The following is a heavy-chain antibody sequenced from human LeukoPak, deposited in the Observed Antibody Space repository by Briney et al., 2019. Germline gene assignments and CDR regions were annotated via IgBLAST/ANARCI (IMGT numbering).Heavy chain of an antibody. CDR3: ARDLGGGGSWDFDY. V-gene: IGHV4-30-2*01. J-gene: IGHJ4*02. Sequence: PSETLSLTCTVSGGSISSGGYYWSWIRQPPGKGLEWIGYIYHSGSTYYTPSLKSRVTISVDRSKNQFSLKLSSVTAADTAVYYCARDLGGGGSWDFDYWGQGTLVTVSS. D-gene: IGHD1-26*01. CDR2: IYHSGST. CDR1: GGSISSGGYY.